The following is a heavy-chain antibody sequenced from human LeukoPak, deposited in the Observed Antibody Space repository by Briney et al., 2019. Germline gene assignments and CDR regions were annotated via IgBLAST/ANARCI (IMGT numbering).Heavy chain of an antibody. J-gene: IGHJ6*02. D-gene: IGHD6-13*01. V-gene: IGHV3-33*01. CDR2: IWYDGSNK. CDR1: GFTFSRYG. CDR3: ARDVIAAALYGMDV. Sequence: GGSLRLSCAASGFTFSRYGMHWVRQASGKGPEWVAVIWYDGSNKYYADSVKGRFTISRDNSKNTLYLQMNSLRAEDTAVYYCARDVIAAALYGMDVWGQGTTVTVSS.